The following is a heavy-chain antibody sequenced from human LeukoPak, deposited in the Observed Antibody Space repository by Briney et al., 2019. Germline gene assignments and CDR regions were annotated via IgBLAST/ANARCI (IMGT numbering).Heavy chain of an antibody. Sequence: GGSLRLSCAASGFTFSNAWMSWVRQAPGKGLEWVGRIKSKTDGGTTDYAAPVKGRFTISRDDSKNTLYLQMNSLKSEDTAVYYCTADKTVYYDLIHWGQGTLVTVSS. J-gene: IGHJ1*01. CDR2: IKSKTDGGTT. D-gene: IGHD3-3*01. CDR3: TADKTVYYDLIH. CDR1: GFTFSNAW. V-gene: IGHV3-15*01.